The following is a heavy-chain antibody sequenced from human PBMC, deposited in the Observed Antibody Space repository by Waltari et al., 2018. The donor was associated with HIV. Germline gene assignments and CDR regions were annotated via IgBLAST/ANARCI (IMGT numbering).Heavy chain of an antibody. CDR2: INHSGST. Sequence: QVQLQQWGAGLLKPSETLSLTCAVYGGSFSGYYWSWIRQPPGKGLEWIGEINHSGSTNYNPSLKSRVTISVDTSKNQFSLKLSSVTAADTAVYYCARGLGTVVAIWETPNFDYWGQGTLVTVSS. CDR1: GGSFSGYY. CDR3: ARGLGTVVAIWETPNFDY. J-gene: IGHJ4*02. V-gene: IGHV4-34*01. D-gene: IGHD3-22*01.